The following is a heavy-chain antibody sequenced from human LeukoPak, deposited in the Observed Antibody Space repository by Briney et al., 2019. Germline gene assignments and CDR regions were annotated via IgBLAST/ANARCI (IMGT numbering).Heavy chain of an antibody. V-gene: IGHV1-69*01. Sequence: GSSVTVSCTASGGTFSSYAISWVRQAPGQGLEWMGGIIPIFGTANYAQKFQGRVTITADESTSTAYMELSSLRSEDTAVYYCARGEYYYDSSGYYPYHPRYYFDYWGQGTLVTVSS. D-gene: IGHD3-22*01. CDR3: ARGEYYYDSSGYYPYHPRYYFDY. J-gene: IGHJ4*02. CDR2: IIPIFGTA. CDR1: GGTFSSYA.